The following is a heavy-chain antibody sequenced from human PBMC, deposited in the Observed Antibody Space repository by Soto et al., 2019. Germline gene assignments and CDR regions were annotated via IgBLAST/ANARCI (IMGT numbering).Heavy chain of an antibody. Sequence: ASVKVSCTTSGYTFVTHYISWLRQAPGQGIEWMGWISPHNGKTNYIQSLQGRVTMTADTSTGTAYLELRSLQSNDTAVYFCARDSSNHLDYWGQGTPVTASS. CDR1: GYTFVTHY. D-gene: IGHD4-4*01. CDR3: ARDSSNHLDY. V-gene: IGHV1-18*01. J-gene: IGHJ4*02. CDR2: ISPHNGKT.